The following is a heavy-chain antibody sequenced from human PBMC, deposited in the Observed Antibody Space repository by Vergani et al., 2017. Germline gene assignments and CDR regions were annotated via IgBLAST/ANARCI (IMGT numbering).Heavy chain of an antibody. CDR3: AREGGERIAAAGPWWFDP. Sequence: QVQLQESGPGLVKPSQTLSLTCTVSGGSISSGGYYWSWIRQHPGQGLEWIGYIYYSGSTYYNPSLKSRVTISVDTSKNQFSLKLSAVTAADTAVYYWAREGGERIAAAGPWWFDPWGEGTLVTVSS. CDR1: GGSISSGGYY. J-gene: IGHJ5*02. CDR2: IYYSGST. D-gene: IGHD6-13*01. V-gene: IGHV4-31*03.